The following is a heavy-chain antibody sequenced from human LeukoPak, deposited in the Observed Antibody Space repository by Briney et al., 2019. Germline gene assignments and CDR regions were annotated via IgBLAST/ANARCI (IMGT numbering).Heavy chain of an antibody. J-gene: IGHJ4*02. D-gene: IGHD6-19*01. CDR2: ISAYSGNT. CDR1: GYTFTSYG. Sequence: ASVKVSRKASGYTFTSYGISWVRQAPGQRLEWMGWISAYSGNTNYAQKLQGRVTMTTDTSTSTDYMELRSLRSDDTAVYYCARGRIAVAGTKNFFDYWGQGTLVTVSS. V-gene: IGHV1-18*01. CDR3: ARGRIAVAGTKNFFDY.